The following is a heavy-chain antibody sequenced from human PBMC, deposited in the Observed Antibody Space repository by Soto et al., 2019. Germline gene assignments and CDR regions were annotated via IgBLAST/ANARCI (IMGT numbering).Heavy chain of an antibody. Sequence: GSLRLSCSASGFTFSSYAMSWVRQAPGKGLEWVSAISGSGGSTYYADSVKGRFTISRDNSKNTLYLQMNSLRAEDTAVYYCAKRLAPARNVYWGQGTTVTVSS. CDR1: GFTFSSYA. D-gene: IGHD6-13*01. J-gene: IGHJ6*02. V-gene: IGHV3-23*01. CDR2: ISGSGGST. CDR3: AKRLAPARNVY.